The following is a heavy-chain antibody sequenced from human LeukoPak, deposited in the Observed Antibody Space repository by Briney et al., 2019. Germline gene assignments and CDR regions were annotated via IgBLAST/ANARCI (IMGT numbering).Heavy chain of an antibody. J-gene: IGHJ3*02. CDR1: GFTFSSYS. V-gene: IGHV3-21*01. Sequence: PGGSLRLSCAASGFTFSSYSMNWVRQAPGKGLEWVSSISSNSSYICYADSVKGRFTISRDNSKNTLYLQMNSLRAEDTAVYYCAGAQGDYDAEDAFDIWGQGTMVTVSS. D-gene: IGHD4-17*01. CDR2: ISSNSSYI. CDR3: AGAQGDYDAEDAFDI.